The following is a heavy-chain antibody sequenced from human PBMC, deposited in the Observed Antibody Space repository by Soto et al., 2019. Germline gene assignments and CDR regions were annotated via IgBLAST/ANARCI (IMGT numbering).Heavy chain of an antibody. CDR2: IYSGGST. CDR3: AKEKISTSCCNWFDP. Sequence: GGSLRLSCAASGFTVSSNYMSWVRQAPGKGLEWVSVIYSGGSTYYADSVKGRFTISRDNSKNTLYLQMNSLRAEDTAVYYCAKEKISTSCCNWFDPWGQGTLVTVSS. V-gene: IGHV3-53*01. J-gene: IGHJ5*02. D-gene: IGHD2-2*01. CDR1: GFTVSSNY.